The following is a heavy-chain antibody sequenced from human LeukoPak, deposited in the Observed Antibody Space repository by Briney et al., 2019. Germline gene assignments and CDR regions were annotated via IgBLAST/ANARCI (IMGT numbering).Heavy chain of an antibody. Sequence: PGGSLRLSCAASGFTFSSYAMSWVRQAPGKGLEWISTIRDNGVGTYYADSVKGRFTISRDNAKNSLYLQMNSLRAEDTAVYYCARGRGQYYFDYWGQGTLVTVSS. V-gene: IGHV3-23*01. CDR3: ARGRGQYYFDY. CDR1: GFTFSSYA. CDR2: IRDNGVGT. J-gene: IGHJ4*02.